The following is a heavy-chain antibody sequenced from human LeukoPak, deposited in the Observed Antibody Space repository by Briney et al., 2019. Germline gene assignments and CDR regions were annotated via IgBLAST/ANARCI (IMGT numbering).Heavy chain of an antibody. V-gene: IGHV3-30-3*01. CDR1: GFTFSSYA. CDR3: ARDWSSKYPYYYGMDV. J-gene: IGHJ6*02. CDR2: MSYDGSNK. D-gene: IGHD4-11*01. Sequence: PGGSLRLSCAASGFTFSSYAMHWVRQAPGKGLEWVAVMSYDGSNKYYADSVKGRFTISRDNSKNTLYLQMNSLRAEDTAVYYCARDWSSKYPYYYGMDVWGQGTTVTVSS.